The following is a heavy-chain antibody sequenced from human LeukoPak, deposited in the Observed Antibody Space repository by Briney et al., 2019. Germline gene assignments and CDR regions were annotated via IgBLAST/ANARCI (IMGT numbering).Heavy chain of an antibody. Sequence: PSETLSLTCTVSGGSISSYYWSWIRQPPGKGLEWIGYIYYSGSTSYNPSLKSRVTISVDTSKNQFSLKLSSVTAADTAVYYCARYYYDSSGYYVLDYWGQGTLVTVSS. D-gene: IGHD3-22*01. CDR3: ARYYYDSSGYYVLDY. CDR2: IYYSGST. V-gene: IGHV4-59*01. J-gene: IGHJ4*02. CDR1: GGSISSYY.